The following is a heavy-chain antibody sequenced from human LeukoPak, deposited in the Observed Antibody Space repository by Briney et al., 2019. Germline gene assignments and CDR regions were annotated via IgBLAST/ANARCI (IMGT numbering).Heavy chain of an antibody. J-gene: IGHJ4*02. V-gene: IGHV1-69*05. CDR1: GGTFSSYA. CDR2: IIPIFGTA. D-gene: IGHD2-2*01. Sequence: SVKVSCKASGGTFSSYAISWVRQAPGQGLEWMGGIIPIFGTANYAQKFQGRVTITRDTSASTAYMELSSLRSEDTAVYYCARDRGIVVVPAALGYWGQGTLVTVSS. CDR3: ARDRGIVVVPAALGY.